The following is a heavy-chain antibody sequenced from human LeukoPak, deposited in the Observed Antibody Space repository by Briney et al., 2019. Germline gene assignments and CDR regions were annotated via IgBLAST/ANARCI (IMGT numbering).Heavy chain of an antibody. CDR2: INHSGST. J-gene: IGHJ4*02. CDR1: GGSFSGYY. Sequence: SETLSLTCAVYGGSFSGYYWSWIRQPPGKGLEWIGEINHSGSTNYNPSLKGRVTISVDTSKNQFSLKLSSVTAADTAVYYCARKSSSWTLRDWGQGTLVTVSS. CDR3: ARKSSSWTLRD. D-gene: IGHD6-13*01. V-gene: IGHV4-34*01.